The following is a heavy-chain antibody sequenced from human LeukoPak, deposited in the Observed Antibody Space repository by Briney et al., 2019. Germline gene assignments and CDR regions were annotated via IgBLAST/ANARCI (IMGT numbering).Heavy chain of an antibody. Sequence: GGSLRLSCAASGFTFSSYAMHWVRQAPGKGLEWVAVISYDGSNKYYADSVKGQFTISRDNSKNTLYLQMNSLRAEDTAVYYCARGGSGSYFDYWGQGTLVTVSS. CDR3: ARGGSGSYFDY. D-gene: IGHD1-26*01. J-gene: IGHJ4*02. CDR1: GFTFSSYA. CDR2: ISYDGSNK. V-gene: IGHV3-30*04.